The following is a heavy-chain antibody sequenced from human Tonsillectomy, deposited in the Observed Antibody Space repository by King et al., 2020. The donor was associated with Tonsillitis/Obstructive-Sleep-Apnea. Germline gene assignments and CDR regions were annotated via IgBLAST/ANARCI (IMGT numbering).Heavy chain of an antibody. Sequence: QLQESGPGLVKPSETLSLTCTVSGGSISSYYWSWIRQPPGRGLEWIGYIYYSESTNYNPSLKSRVTISADTSTNQFSLKLSAVSAADTAVYDCARLPSKQPWNPWGQGTLVTVSS. CDR2: IYYSEST. CDR3: ARLPSKQPWNP. V-gene: IGHV4-59*08. J-gene: IGHJ5*02. D-gene: IGHD6-13*01. CDR1: GGSISSYY.